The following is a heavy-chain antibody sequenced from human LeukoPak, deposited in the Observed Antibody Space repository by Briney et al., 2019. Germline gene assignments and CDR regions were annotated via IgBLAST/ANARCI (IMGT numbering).Heavy chain of an antibody. D-gene: IGHD6-19*01. CDR3: ARYSSGRDAFDI. Sequence: PGGSLRLSCAASGFTSSSYTMNWVRQAPGKGLEWVSYISSSSSTIYYADSVQGRFTISRDNAKNSLYLQMNSLRDEDTAVYYRARYSSGRDAFDIWGQGTMVTVS. CDR1: GFTSSSYT. J-gene: IGHJ3*02. CDR2: ISSSSSTI. V-gene: IGHV3-48*02.